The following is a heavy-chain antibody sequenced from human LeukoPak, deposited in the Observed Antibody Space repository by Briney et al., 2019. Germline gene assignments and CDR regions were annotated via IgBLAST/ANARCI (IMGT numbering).Heavy chain of an antibody. V-gene: IGHV4-34*01. CDR2: INHSGST. D-gene: IGHD3-9*01. J-gene: IGHJ5*02. CDR3: VRCSRQSDYDILTGYYLNWFDP. CDR1: GGSFSGYY. Sequence: SETLSLTCAVYGGSFSGYYWSWIRQPPGKGLEWTGEINHSGSTNYNPSLKSRVTISVDTSKNQFSLKLRSVIAADTAVYYCVRCSRQSDYDILTGYYLNWFDPWGQGTLVTVSS.